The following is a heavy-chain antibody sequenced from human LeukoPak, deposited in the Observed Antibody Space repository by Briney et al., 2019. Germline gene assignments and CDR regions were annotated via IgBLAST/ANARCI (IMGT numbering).Heavy chain of an antibody. CDR3: ARESPTGDYHFDY. D-gene: IGHD3-16*01. Sequence: KPGGSLRLSCAASGFTFSDYYMSWIRQAPGKGLEWVSYISSSGSTIYYADSVKGRFTISRDNAKNSLYLQMNSLRAEDTAVYYCARESPTGDYHFDYWGQGTLVTVSS. J-gene: IGHJ4*02. V-gene: IGHV3-11*01. CDR1: GFTFSDYY. CDR2: ISSSGSTI.